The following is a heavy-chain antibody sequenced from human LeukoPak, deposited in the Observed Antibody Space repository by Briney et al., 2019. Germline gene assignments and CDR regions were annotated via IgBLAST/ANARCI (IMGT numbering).Heavy chain of an antibody. D-gene: IGHD2-2*02. V-gene: IGHV3-74*01. Sequence: PGGSLRLSCAASGFTFSNYWMYWVRQAPGKGLEWVSRSNSAGSITNYADSVKGRFTISRDNAKNTLYLQMNSLRAEDTAVYYCGRGLYGPSDYWGQGTLVTVSS. CDR1: GFTFSNYW. J-gene: IGHJ4*02. CDR2: SNSAGSIT. CDR3: GRGLYGPSDY.